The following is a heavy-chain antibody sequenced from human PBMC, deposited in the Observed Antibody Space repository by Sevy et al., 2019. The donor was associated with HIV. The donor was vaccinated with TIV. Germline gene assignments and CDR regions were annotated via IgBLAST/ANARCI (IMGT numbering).Heavy chain of an antibody. J-gene: IGHJ4*02. CDR3: AREGCSKPHDY. V-gene: IGHV3-23*01. D-gene: IGHD2-2*01. Sequence: GGSLRLSCAASGFTFSNYAMSWVRQAPGKGLEWVSTFSFGCGKINYADSVNGRFTSSRDNSKSTVDLQMNSLRAEDTALHYCAREGCSKPHDYWGQRTLVTVSS. CDR1: GFTFSNYA. CDR2: FSFGCGKI.